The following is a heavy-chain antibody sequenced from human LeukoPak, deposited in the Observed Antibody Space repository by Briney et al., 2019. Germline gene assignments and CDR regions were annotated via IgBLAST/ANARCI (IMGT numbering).Heavy chain of an antibody. CDR1: GGTFSSYA. V-gene: IGHV1-69*05. CDR2: IIPIFGTA. D-gene: IGHD2-15*01. CDR3: ARGSKVLVAATYD. J-gene: IGHJ4*02. Sequence: ASVKVSCKASGGTFSSYAISWVRQAPGQGLEWMGGIIPIFGTANYAQKFQGRVTITTDESTGTAYMELSSLRSEDTAVYYCARGSKVLVAATYDWGQGTLVTVSS.